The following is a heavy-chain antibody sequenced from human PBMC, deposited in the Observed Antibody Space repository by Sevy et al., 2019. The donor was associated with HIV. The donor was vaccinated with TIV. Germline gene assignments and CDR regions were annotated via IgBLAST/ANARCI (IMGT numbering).Heavy chain of an antibody. CDR1: GFTFSSYS. V-gene: IGHV3-48*01. Sequence: GGSLRLSCAASGFTFSSYSMNWVRQAPGKGLGWVSYISSRSSTIYYADSVKGRFTISRDNAKNSLYLQMNSLRAEDTAVYYCARDPTGYYDSSGYYRDDAFDIWGQGTMVTVSS. D-gene: IGHD3-22*01. CDR3: ARDPTGYYDSSGYYRDDAFDI. J-gene: IGHJ3*02. CDR2: ISSRSSTI.